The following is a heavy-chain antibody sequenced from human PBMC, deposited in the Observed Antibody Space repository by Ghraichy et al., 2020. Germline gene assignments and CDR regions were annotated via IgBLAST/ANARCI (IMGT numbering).Heavy chain of an antibody. CDR3: ARAGGSSWYFLPYDY. Sequence: SETLSLTCAVYGGSFSGYYWSWIRQPPGKGLEWIGEINHSGSTNYNPSLKSRVTISVDTSKNQFSLKLSSVTAADTAVYYCARAGGSSWYFLPYDYWGQGTLVTVSS. V-gene: IGHV4-34*01. D-gene: IGHD6-13*01. CDR2: INHSGST. CDR1: GGSFSGYY. J-gene: IGHJ4*02.